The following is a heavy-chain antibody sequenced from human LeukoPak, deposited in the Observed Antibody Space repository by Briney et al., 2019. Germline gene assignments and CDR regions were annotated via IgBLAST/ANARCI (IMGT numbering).Heavy chain of an antibody. CDR1: GFTYSSYA. CDR3: ARELKNYYGSGSYKGPFGY. V-gene: IGHV3-64*01. CDR2: ISSNGGST. Sequence: GGSLGLSGAASGFTYSSYAMHWVRQAPGKGLEYVSAISSNGGSTYYANSVKGRFTISRDNSKNTLYLQMGSLRAEDMAVYYCARELKNYYGSGSYKGPFGYWGQGTLVTVSS. D-gene: IGHD3-10*01. J-gene: IGHJ4*02.